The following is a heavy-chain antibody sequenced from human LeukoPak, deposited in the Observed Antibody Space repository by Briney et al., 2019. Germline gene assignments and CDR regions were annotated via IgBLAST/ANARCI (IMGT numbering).Heavy chain of an antibody. CDR2: IYYSGTT. J-gene: IGHJ6*03. Sequence: SETLSLTCTVSDGSISSSSYYWGWIRQPPGKGLEWIGTIYYSGTTYYNPSLKSRVTISADTSKNHFSLKLSSVTAADTAVYYCARPGHSYYYMDVWGKGTTVTVSS. V-gene: IGHV4-39*02. D-gene: IGHD1-1*01. CDR1: DGSISSSSYY. CDR3: ARPGHSYYYMDV.